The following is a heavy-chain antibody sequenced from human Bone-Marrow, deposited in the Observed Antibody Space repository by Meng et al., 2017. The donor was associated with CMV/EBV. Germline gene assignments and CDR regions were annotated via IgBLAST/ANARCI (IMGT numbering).Heavy chain of an antibody. Sequence: SVKVSCKASGGTFSSYAISWVRQAPGQGLEWMGGIIPIFGTANYAQKFQGRVTITTDESTSTAYMELSSLRSEDTAVYYCARDRSTRYFDWLLPIVDDWGQGTLVTVSS. V-gene: IGHV1-69*05. CDR3: ARDRSTRYFDWLLPIVDD. CDR2: IIPIFGTA. CDR1: GGTFSSYA. D-gene: IGHD3-9*01. J-gene: IGHJ4*02.